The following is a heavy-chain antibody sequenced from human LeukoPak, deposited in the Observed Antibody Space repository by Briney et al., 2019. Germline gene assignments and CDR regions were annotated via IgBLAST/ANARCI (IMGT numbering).Heavy chain of an antibody. CDR2: ISAYNGNA. V-gene: IGHV1-18*04. CDR1: GYTFTSYG. CDR3: ASVLPGGWWYFDY. J-gene: IGHJ4*02. D-gene: IGHD2-8*02. Sequence: ASVKVSCKASGYTFTSYGISWVRQAPGRGLEWMGWISAYNGNANYAQKLQGRVTMTTDTSTSTAYMELRSLRSDDTAVYYCASVLPGGWWYFDYWGQGTLVTVSS.